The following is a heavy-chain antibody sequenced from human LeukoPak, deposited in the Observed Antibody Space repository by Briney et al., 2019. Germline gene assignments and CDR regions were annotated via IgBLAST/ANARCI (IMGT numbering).Heavy chain of an antibody. CDR3: AAFWSGGSYYFDY. J-gene: IGHJ4*02. CDR2: VYPGDSDT. Sequence: GESLKISCKGSGYSFTSYWIGWVRQMPGKGLEWMGIVYPGDSDTRYSPSFQGQVTISADKFISTAYLQWSSLKASDTAMYYCAAFWSGGSYYFDYWGQGTLVTVSS. D-gene: IGHD3-3*01. CDR1: GYSFTSYW. V-gene: IGHV5-51*01.